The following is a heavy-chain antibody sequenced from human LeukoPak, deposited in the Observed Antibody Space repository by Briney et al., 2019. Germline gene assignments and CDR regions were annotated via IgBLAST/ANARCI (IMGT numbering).Heavy chain of an antibody. J-gene: IGHJ4*02. D-gene: IGHD6-19*01. CDR2: IYYGGST. CDR1: GGSISSYY. Sequence: SETLSLTCTVSGGSISSYYWSWLRQPPGKGLEWIGYIYYGGSTNYNPSLKSRVTISVDTSKNQFSLKLSSVTAADTAVYYCARVRLAHFDYWGQGTLVTVSS. CDR3: ARVRLAHFDY. V-gene: IGHV4-59*01.